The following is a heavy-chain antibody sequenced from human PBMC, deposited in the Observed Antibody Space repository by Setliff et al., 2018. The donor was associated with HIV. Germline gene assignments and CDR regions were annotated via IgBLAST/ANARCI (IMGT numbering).Heavy chain of an antibody. Sequence: SETLSLTCTVSGGSIRATSYYWGWIRQPPGKGLEWIGSIYYSGSTKYNPSLKSRATISLDMSKNQFSLKLNSVTAADTATYYCARLGYYNFWSGYWTDYWGHGTLVTVSS. J-gene: IGHJ4*01. V-gene: IGHV4-39*01. CDR1: GGSIRATSYY. D-gene: IGHD3-3*01. CDR2: IYYSGST. CDR3: ARLGYYNFWSGYWTDY.